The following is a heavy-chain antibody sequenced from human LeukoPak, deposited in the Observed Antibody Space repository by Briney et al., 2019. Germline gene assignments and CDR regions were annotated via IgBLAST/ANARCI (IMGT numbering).Heavy chain of an antibody. CDR3: ARGGGIVVVPSPSDAFDI. CDR2: IIPIFGTA. CDR1: GGTSSSYA. D-gene: IGHD3-22*01. Sequence: SVKVSCKASGGTSSSYAISWVRQAPGQGLEWMGGIIPIFGTANYAQKFQGRVTITADESTSTAYMELSSLRSEDTAVYYCARGGGIVVVPSPSDAFDIWGQGTMVTVSS. J-gene: IGHJ3*02. V-gene: IGHV1-69*13.